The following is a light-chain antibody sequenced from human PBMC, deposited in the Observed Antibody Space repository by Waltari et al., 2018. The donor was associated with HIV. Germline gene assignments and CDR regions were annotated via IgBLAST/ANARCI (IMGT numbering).Light chain of an antibody. CDR3: QQYHNSPPVT. CDR1: QDIGNNY. J-gene: IGKJ4*01. V-gene: IGKV3-20*01. Sequence: EIVLTQSPGTLSLSQGERATLSCRASQDIGNNYLAWYQQKLGQAPRLLILDTSTRATGVPDRFNGSGSGTDFTLSIGGLEPEDFALYFCQQYHNSPPVTFGGGTRVEMK. CDR2: DTS.